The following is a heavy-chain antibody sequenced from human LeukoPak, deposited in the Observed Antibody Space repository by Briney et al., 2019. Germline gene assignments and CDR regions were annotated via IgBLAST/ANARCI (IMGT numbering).Heavy chain of an antibody. CDR2: INHSGST. J-gene: IGHJ6*02. CDR1: GGSFSGYY. CDR3: ARAQCGGDCYPLYYYYGMDV. Sequence: PSETLSLTCAVYGGSFSGYYWSWIRQPPGKGLEWIGEINHSGSTNYNPSLKSRVTISVDTSKNQFSLKLSSVTAADTAVYYCARAQCGGDCYPLYYYYGMDVWGQGTTVTVSS. V-gene: IGHV4-34*01. D-gene: IGHD2-21*02.